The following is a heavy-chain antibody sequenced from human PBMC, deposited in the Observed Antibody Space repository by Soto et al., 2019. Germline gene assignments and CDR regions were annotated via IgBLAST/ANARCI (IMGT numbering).Heavy chain of an antibody. Sequence: PSETLSLTCTVSRGPISTYYWSWIRQPPGKGLECIGYIYYNGNTNYNPSLKSRVTISVDTSKNQFTLNLNSVTAADTAVYYCARHATRSYDYWGQGTLVTVSS. V-gene: IGHV4-59*08. CDR1: RGPISTYY. J-gene: IGHJ4*02. CDR2: IYYNGNT. CDR3: ARHATRSYDY.